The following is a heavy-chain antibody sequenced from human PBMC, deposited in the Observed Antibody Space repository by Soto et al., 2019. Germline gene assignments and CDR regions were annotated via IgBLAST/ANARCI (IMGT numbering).Heavy chain of an antibody. CDR2: IYPGDSDT. Sequence: GESLKISCKGSGYTFTNYWIGWVRQMPGTGLEWMGIIYPGDSDTKYNPSFQGQVTISADKSITTTYPQWSSLKASDTAIYYCAASIFYYGMDVWGQGTTVTVSS. V-gene: IGHV5-51*01. CDR3: AASIFYYGMDV. J-gene: IGHJ6*02. CDR1: GYTFTNYW.